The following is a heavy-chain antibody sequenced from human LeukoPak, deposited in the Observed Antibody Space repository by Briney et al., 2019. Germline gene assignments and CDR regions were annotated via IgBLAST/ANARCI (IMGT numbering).Heavy chain of an antibody. J-gene: IGHJ4*02. CDR3: ARTRRDGYNFGLDF. V-gene: IGHV4-59*08. CDR2: ISDSGST. CDR1: GGSVSGFY. Sequence: SETLSLTCTVSGGSVSGFYWSWIRQPPGKGLEWIGYISDSGSTNYDPSLKSRVTISVDTSKNQSSLRLSSVTAADTAVYYCARTRRDGYNFGLDFWGQGTLVTVSS. D-gene: IGHD5-24*01.